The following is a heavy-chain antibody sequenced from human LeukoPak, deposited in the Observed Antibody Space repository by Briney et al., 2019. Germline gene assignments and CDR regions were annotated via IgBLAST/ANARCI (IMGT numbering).Heavy chain of an antibody. CDR2: ISYEGCNK. J-gene: IGHJ6*02. D-gene: IGHD5-18*01. Sequence: GGSLRLSCAASGFTFSSYGMHWVRQAPGKGLEWVAIISYEGCNKYYADSVKGRFTISRDNSKNTLYLQMDSLRAEDTAVYYCAKVTGYSYGLTYFYYGMDVWGQGTTVIV. CDR3: AKVTGYSYGLTYFYYGMDV. V-gene: IGHV3-30*18. CDR1: GFTFSSYG.